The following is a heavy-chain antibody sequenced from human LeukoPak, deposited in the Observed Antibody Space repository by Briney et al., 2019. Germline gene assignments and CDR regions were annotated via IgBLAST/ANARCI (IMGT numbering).Heavy chain of an antibody. CDR3: ARVPYVSGTFDY. Sequence: PGGSLRLSCAASGFIFSSYVIHWVRQAPGKGLEWVAVISYDGSGEYYTDSVKGRFTIYRDNSKNTLYLQMNSLRTEDTAVYYYARVPYVSGTFDYWGQGTLVTVSS. CDR2: ISYDGSGE. J-gene: IGHJ4*02. V-gene: IGHV3-30-3*01. CDR1: GFIFSSYV. D-gene: IGHD3-10*01.